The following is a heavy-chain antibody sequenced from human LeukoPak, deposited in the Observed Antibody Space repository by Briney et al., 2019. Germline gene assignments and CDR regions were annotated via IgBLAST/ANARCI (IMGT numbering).Heavy chain of an antibody. Sequence: GASVKVSCKASGGTFSSYAISWGRQAPGQRLEWMGWINTGNGNTKYSQEFQGRVTITRDTSASTAYMELSSLRSEDMAVYYCARGAKFRSYGSGTYYTSLPFDPWGQGTLVTVSS. CDR2: INTGNGNT. CDR3: ARGAKFRSYGSGTYYTSLPFDP. V-gene: IGHV1-3*03. J-gene: IGHJ5*02. CDR1: GGTFSSYA. D-gene: IGHD3-10*01.